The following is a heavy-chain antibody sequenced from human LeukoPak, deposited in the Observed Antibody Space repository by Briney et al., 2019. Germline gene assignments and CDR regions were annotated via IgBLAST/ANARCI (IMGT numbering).Heavy chain of an antibody. J-gene: IGHJ4*02. Sequence: GGSLRLSCAASGFTFSSYAVHWVRQAPGKGLEWVAVISYDGNNKYYADSVKGRFTISRDNSKNTLYLQMNSLRAEDTAVHYCARATEWINDYWGQGTLVTVSS. CDR3: ARATEWINDY. D-gene: IGHD5-12*01. V-gene: IGHV3-30*04. CDR2: ISYDGNNK. CDR1: GFTFSSYA.